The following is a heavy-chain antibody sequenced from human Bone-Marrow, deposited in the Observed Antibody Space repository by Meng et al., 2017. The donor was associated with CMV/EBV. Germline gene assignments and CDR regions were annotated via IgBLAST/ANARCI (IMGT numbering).Heavy chain of an antibody. CDR1: GFTFSSYA. D-gene: IGHD4-11*01. V-gene: IGHV3-23*03. CDR3: AKNSWSWFDH. Sequence: GESLKISCAASGFTFSSYAMSWVRQAPGKGLEWVSVIYSGGSSTYYADSVKGRFTISRDNSKNTLYLQMNSLRAEDTAVYYCAKNSWSWFDHWGQGTLVTVSS. CDR2: IYSGGSST. J-gene: IGHJ5*02.